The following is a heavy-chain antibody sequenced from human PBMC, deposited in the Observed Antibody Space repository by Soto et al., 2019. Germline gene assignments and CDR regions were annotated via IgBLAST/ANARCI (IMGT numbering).Heavy chain of an antibody. CDR3: ASVNNWNYHSETEDAFDI. Sequence: QVQLVESGGGVVQPGRSLRLSCAASGFTFSSYGMHWVRQAPGKGLEWVAVIWDDGSNKYYADSVKGRFTISRDNSENTLYLQMNSLRAEDTAVYYCASVNNWNYHSETEDAFDIWGQGTMVTVSS. CDR2: IWDDGSNK. D-gene: IGHD1-7*01. CDR1: GFTFSSYG. V-gene: IGHV3-33*01. J-gene: IGHJ3*02.